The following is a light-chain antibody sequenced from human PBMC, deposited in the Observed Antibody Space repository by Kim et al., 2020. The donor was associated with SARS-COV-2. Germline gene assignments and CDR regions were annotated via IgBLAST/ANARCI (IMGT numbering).Light chain of an antibody. CDR3: MQDTHWPPT. V-gene: IGKV2-30*01. CDR2: NVS. Sequence: DVVMTQSPLSLPVTLGQPASISCRSSQSLVYSDGNTYLNWFQQRPGRSPRRLIYNVSKRDSGVPDRFSGSGSGTDFTLKISRVEAEDVGVYYCMQDTHWPPTFGGGTKLEI. CDR1: QSLVYSDGNTY. J-gene: IGKJ4*01.